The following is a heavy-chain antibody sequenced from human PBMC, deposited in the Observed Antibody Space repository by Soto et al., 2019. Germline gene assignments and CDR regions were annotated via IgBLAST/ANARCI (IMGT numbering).Heavy chain of an antibody. V-gene: IGHV3-21*01. Sequence: GGSLRLSCAASGFTFSSYSMNWVRQAPGKGLEWVSSISSSSSYIYYADSVKGRFTISRDNAKNSLYLQMNSLRAEDTAVYYCATSRRYSYGLFDYWGQGTLVTVSS. CDR3: ATSRRYSYGLFDY. D-gene: IGHD5-18*01. CDR2: ISSSSSYI. J-gene: IGHJ4*02. CDR1: GFTFSSYS.